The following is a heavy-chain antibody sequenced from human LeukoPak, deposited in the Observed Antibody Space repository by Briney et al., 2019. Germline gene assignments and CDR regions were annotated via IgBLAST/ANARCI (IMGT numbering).Heavy chain of an antibody. CDR1: GFTLSSYW. CDR2: IYSGGST. Sequence: GGSLRLSCAASGFTLSSYWMSWVRQAPGKGLEWVAVIYSGGSTYYADSVKGRFTISRDNSKNTLYLQMNSLRAEDTAVYYCARQDTAMDMYYFDYWGQGTLVTVSS. V-gene: IGHV3-53*01. CDR3: ARQDTAMDMYYFDY. J-gene: IGHJ4*02. D-gene: IGHD5-18*01.